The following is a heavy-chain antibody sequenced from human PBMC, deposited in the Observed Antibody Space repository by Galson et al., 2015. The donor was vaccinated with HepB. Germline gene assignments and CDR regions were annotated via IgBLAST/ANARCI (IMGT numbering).Heavy chain of an antibody. Sequence: SLRLSCAASGFTFDDYTMHWVRQAPGKGLEWVSLISWDGGSTYYADSVKGRFTISRDNSKNSLYLQMNSLRTEDTALYYCAAGVWNYYDSSGYSGGFDYWGQGTLVTVSS. CDR1: GFTFDDYT. CDR3: AAGVWNYYDSSGYSGGFDY. J-gene: IGHJ4*02. D-gene: IGHD3-22*01. CDR2: ISWDGGST. V-gene: IGHV3-43*01.